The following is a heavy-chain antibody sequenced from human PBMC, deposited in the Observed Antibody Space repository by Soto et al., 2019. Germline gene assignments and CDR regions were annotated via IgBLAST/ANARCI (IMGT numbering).Heavy chain of an antibody. CDR2: INAGNGNT. CDR3: ARDLGGWPDY. D-gene: IGHD2-15*01. V-gene: IGHV1-3*01. J-gene: IGHJ4*02. Sequence: ASVKVSCKASGYAFTSYAMHWMRQAPGQRLEWMGWINAGNGNTKYSQKFQGRVTITRDTSASTAYMELSSLRSEDTAVHYCARDLGGWPDYWGQGTLVTVSS. CDR1: GYAFTSYA.